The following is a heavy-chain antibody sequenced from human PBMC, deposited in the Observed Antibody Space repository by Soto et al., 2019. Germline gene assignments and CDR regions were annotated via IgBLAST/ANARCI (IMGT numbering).Heavy chain of an antibody. CDR2: IVVGSGNT. D-gene: IGHD1-7*01. V-gene: IGHV1-58*01. J-gene: IGHJ4*02. CDR1: GFTFTSSA. Sequence: ASVKVSCKASGFTFTSSAVQWVRQARGQRLEWIGWIVVGSGNTNYAQKFQERVTITRDMSTSTAYMELSSLKTEDTAVYYCARLGENYFAFDNWGQGTLVTVSS. CDR3: ARLGENYFAFDN.